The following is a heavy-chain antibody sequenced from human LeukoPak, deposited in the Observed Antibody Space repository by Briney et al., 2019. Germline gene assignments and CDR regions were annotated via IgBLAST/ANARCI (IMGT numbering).Heavy chain of an antibody. V-gene: IGHV3-30-3*01. Sequence: GGSLRLSCAASGFTFSSYAMHWVRQAPGKGLEWVAVISYDGSNKYYADSVKGRFTIYRDNSKNTLYLQINSLRAEDTAVYYCARDRLLWFGELLPDAFDIWGQGKMVTVSS. CDR3: ARDRLLWFGELLPDAFDI. CDR1: GFTFSSYA. J-gene: IGHJ3*02. D-gene: IGHD3-10*01. CDR2: ISYDGSNK.